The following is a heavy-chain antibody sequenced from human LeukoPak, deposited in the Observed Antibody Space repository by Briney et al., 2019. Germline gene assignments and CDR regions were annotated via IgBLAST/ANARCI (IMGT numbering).Heavy chain of an antibody. CDR3: ARVYYDSSGYYLVDY. J-gene: IGHJ4*02. D-gene: IGHD3-22*01. V-gene: IGHV1-2*02. CDR2: INPNSGGT. Sequence: ASVKVSCKASGYTFTGYYMHWVRQAPGQGLERMGWINPNSGGTNYAQKFQGRVTMTRDTSISTAYMELSRLRSDDTAVYYCARVYYDSSGYYLVDYWDQGTLVTVSS. CDR1: GYTFTGYY.